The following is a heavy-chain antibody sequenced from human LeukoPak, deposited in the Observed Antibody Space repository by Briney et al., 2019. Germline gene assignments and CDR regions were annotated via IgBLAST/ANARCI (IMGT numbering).Heavy chain of an antibody. V-gene: IGHV3-30*18. CDR2: ISYDGSNK. CDR1: GFTFSSYG. CDR3: AKAGDSNYKENWFDP. Sequence: GGSLRLSCAASGFTFSSYGVHWVRQAPGKGLEWVAVISYDGSNKYYADSVKGRFTISRDNSKNTLYLQMNSLRAEDTAVYYCAKAGDSNYKENWFDPWGQGTLVTVSS. D-gene: IGHD4-11*01. J-gene: IGHJ5*02.